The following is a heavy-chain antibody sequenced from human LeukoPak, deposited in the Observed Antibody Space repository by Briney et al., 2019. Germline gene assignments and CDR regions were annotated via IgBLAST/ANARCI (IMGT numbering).Heavy chain of an antibody. V-gene: IGHV3-21*01. CDR1: GFKFSSYS. CDR2: ISGSSSYI. D-gene: IGHD6-13*01. Sequence: GGSVRLSCAASGFKFSSYSMNWVRQAPGKGLEWVSSISGSSSYIYYTDSVKGRFTISRDNAKNSLYLQMNSLRAEDTAVYYCARDRSNVAATDGWFDPWGQGTLVTVSS. J-gene: IGHJ5*02. CDR3: ARDRSNVAATDGWFDP.